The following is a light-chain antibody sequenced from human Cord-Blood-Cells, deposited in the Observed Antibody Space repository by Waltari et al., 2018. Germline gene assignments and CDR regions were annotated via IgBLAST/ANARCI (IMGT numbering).Light chain of an antibody. CDR3: QSYDSSNSWV. CDR1: SGSIASNN. Sequence: NFMLTQPHSVSESPGKTVTISCTRSSGSIASNNVPWYQQRPGSSPTTVIYEDNQSPSGVPDRFSGSIDSSSNSASLTISGLKTEDEADYYCQSYDSSNSWVFGGGTKLTVL. V-gene: IGLV6-57*01. J-gene: IGLJ3*02. CDR2: EDN.